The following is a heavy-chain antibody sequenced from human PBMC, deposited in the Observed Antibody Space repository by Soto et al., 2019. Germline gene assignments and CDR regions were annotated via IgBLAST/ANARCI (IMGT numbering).Heavy chain of an antibody. J-gene: IGHJ5*02. Sequence: PSETLSLTCAVSGDSISSNYWWSWVRQPPGKGLEWIGEIYHSGSTNYYPSLRSRVTISVDKSKNQFSLKLNSLTAADTAVYYCARGVTTMSNLVAWFDPWGKGTLVTVAS. CDR2: IYHSGST. CDR3: ARGVTTMSNLVAWFDP. CDR1: GDSISSNYW. D-gene: IGHD5-18*01. V-gene: IGHV4-4*02.